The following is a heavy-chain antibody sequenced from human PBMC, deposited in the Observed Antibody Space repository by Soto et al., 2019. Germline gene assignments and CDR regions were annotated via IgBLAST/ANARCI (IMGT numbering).Heavy chain of an antibody. V-gene: IGHV3-48*02. Sequence: GGSLRLSCAASGFTFSSYSMNWVRQAPGKGLEWVSYISSSSSTIYYADSVKGRFTISRDNAKNSPYLQMNSLRDEDTAVYYCARPGVGATFAFDIWGQGTMVTVSS. CDR2: ISSSSSTI. D-gene: IGHD1-26*01. CDR3: ARPGVGATFAFDI. J-gene: IGHJ3*02. CDR1: GFTFSSYS.